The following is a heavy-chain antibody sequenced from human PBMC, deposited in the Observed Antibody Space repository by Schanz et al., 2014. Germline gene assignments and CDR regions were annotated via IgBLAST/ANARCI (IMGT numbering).Heavy chain of an antibody. V-gene: IGHV1-46*01. CDR2: INLYGGST. J-gene: IGHJ6*02. Sequence: QVQLVQSGAEVKKPGASVKVSCKASGYTFTSYFIHWVRQAPGQGLEWMGIINLYGGSTNYAQKFQGRVTVTRDTSTSTVYMELSSLKSEDTAVYYCARAKRFGDMDVWGQGTTVTVSS. CDR1: GYTFTSYF. CDR3: ARAKRFGDMDV. D-gene: IGHD3-10*01.